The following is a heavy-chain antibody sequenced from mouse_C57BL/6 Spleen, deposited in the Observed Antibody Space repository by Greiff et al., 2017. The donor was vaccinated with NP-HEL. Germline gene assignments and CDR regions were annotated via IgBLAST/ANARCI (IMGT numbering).Heavy chain of an antibody. CDR2: IDPSDSST. CDR1: GSTFTSYW. J-gene: IGHJ4*01. CDR3: ARGEIREAMDY. V-gene: IGHV1-52*01. D-gene: IGHD5-1-1*01. Sequence: QVQLQQPGAELVRPGSSVKLSCKASGSTFTSYWMHWVKQRPIQGLEWIGNIDPSDSSTHYNQKFKDKATLTVDKSSSTAYMQLSSLTAVDSAVNYWARGEIREAMDYGGQGTSVTVSS.